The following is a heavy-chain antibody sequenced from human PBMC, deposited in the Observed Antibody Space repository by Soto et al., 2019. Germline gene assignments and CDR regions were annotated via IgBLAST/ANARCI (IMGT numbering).Heavy chain of an antibody. V-gene: IGHV3-33*01. J-gene: IGHJ5*02. CDR1: GFTFSSNG. CDR2: IWYDGSNK. Sequence: GGSLRLSWAASGFTFSSNGMQWVRQAPGKGLEWVAVIWYDGSNKYYADSVKGRFTISRDNSKNTLYLQMNSLRAEDTAVYYCARDQGARYFDWLLDRKNWFDPWGQGTLVTVSS. CDR3: ARDQGARYFDWLLDRKNWFDP. D-gene: IGHD3-9*01.